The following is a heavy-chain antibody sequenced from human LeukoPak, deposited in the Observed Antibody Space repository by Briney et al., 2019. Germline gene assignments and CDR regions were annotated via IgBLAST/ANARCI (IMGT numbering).Heavy chain of an antibody. J-gene: IGHJ4*02. CDR2: IYYSGST. V-gene: IGHV4-39*01. CDR1: GGSFSGYY. D-gene: IGHD6-19*01. Sequence: SETLSLTCAVYGGSFSGYYWGWIRQPPGKGLEWIGSIYYSGSTYYNPSLKSRVTISVDTSKNQFSLKLSSVTAADTAVYYSARRGSGWYYFDYWGQGTLVTVSS. CDR3: ARRGSGWYYFDY.